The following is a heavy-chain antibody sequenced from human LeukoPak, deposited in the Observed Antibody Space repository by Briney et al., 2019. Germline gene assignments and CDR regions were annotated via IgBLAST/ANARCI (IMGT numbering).Heavy chain of an antibody. D-gene: IGHD4-17*01. CDR2: IWYDGSHL. CDR1: GFTFSSYA. Sequence: GGPLRLSCAASGFTFSSYAMHWVRQAPGRGLEWVSVIWYDGSHLYYADSVMGRFTISRDNSKNTLYLQMNSLRVEDTAVYYCARPSDGHYAQGGYFDYWGQGALVTVSS. V-gene: IGHV3-33*01. J-gene: IGHJ4*02. CDR3: ARPSDGHYAQGGYFDY.